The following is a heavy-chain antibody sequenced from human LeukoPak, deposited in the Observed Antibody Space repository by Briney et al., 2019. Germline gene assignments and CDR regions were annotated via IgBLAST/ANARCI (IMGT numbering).Heavy chain of an antibody. CDR1: GFTFSSYS. CDR2: ISSSSSYI. Sequence: GGSLRLSCAASGFTFSSYSMNWVRQAPGKGLEWVSSISSSSSYIYYADSVKGRFTISKDNAKNSLYLQMNSLRAEDTAVYYCAREDDYGDLGIDYWGQGTLVTVSS. J-gene: IGHJ4*02. D-gene: IGHD4-17*01. V-gene: IGHV3-21*01. CDR3: AREDDYGDLGIDY.